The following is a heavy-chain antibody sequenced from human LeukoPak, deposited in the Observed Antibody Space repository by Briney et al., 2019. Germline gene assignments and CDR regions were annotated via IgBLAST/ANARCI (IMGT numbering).Heavy chain of an antibody. D-gene: IGHD5-24*01. CDR3: ARGFRWLQFSFDY. CDR2: IYYSGST. Sequence: SETLSLTCTVSGGSISSYYWSWIRQPPGKGLEWIGYIYYSGSTNYNPPLKSRVTISVDTSKNQFSLKLSSVTAADTAVYYCARGFRWLQFSFDYWGQGTLVTVSS. CDR1: GGSISSYY. V-gene: IGHV4-59*01. J-gene: IGHJ4*02.